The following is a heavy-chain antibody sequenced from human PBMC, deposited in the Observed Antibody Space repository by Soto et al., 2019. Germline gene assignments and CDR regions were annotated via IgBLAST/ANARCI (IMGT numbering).Heavy chain of an antibody. V-gene: IGHV1-46*01. Sequence: GASVKVSCKASGYTFTSYYMLWVRQAPGQGLEWMGIINPSGGSTSYAQKFQGRVTMTRDTSTSTVYMELSSLRSEDTAVYYCARVFFRASPLDYYYYYGMGVWGQGTTVTVSS. D-gene: IGHD3-10*01. CDR1: GYTFTSYY. CDR2: INPSGGST. CDR3: ARVFFRASPLDYYYYYGMGV. J-gene: IGHJ6*02.